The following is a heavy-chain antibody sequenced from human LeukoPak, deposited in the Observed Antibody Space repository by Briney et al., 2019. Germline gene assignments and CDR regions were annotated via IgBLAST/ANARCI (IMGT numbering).Heavy chain of an antibody. CDR1: GFGFSDYV. Sequence: PGRSLRLSCAASGFGFSDYVLHWVRQAPGKGLEWVSSISSSSSYIYYADSVKGRFTISRDNAKNSLYLQMNSLRAEDTAVYYCARDGSWDDSSGYRTDAFDIWGQGTMVTVSS. D-gene: IGHD3-22*01. CDR3: ARDGSWDDSSGYRTDAFDI. J-gene: IGHJ3*02. CDR2: ISSSSSYI. V-gene: IGHV3-21*01.